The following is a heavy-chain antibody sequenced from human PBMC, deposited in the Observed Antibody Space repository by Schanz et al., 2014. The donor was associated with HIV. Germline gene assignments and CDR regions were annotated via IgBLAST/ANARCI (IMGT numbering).Heavy chain of an antibody. CDR3: AKDRNYYDNRYIGKGNYYYYYGMDV. J-gene: IGHJ6*02. CDR1: GFSFNSYG. Sequence: QVHLVESGGGVVQTGRSLRLSCAASGFSFNSYGMHWVRQPPGKGLEWVAVISYDGRNKYFGHSVKGRFTISRDNSKNTLYLQVKSLRAEDTAVYYCAKDRNYYDNRYIGKGNYYYYYGMDVWGQGTTVTVSS. CDR2: ISYDGRNK. D-gene: IGHD3-22*01. V-gene: IGHV3-30*18.